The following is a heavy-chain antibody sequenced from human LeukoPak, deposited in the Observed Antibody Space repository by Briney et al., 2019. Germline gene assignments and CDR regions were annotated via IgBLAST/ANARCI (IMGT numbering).Heavy chain of an antibody. CDR2: IYYSGST. D-gene: IGHD3-10*01. V-gene: IGHV4-59*08. Sequence: SETLSLTCSVSRGSISSYYWSWIRQPPGKGLEWIGYIYYSGSTSYNPSLKSRVTISVDTSKNQFSLKLSSVTAADTAAYYCARLRMVRGVIWGFDYWGQGTLVTVSS. CDR1: RGSISSYY. CDR3: ARLRMVRGVIWGFDY. J-gene: IGHJ4*02.